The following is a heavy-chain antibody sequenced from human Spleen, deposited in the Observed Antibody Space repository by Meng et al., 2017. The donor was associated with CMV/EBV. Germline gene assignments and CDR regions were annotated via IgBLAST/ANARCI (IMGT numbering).Heavy chain of an antibody. D-gene: IGHD2/OR15-2a*01. V-gene: IGHV4-59*01. CDR1: GGSISNFL. J-gene: IGHJ6*02. Sequence: SGGSISNFLWSWVRQTPRKGLEWMGYIYYRGSPTYNPSLRGRLTISVDTSKNQFSLDLRSVTAADTAIYYCAKNIHKNNDYQFYGMDVWGQGTLVTVSS. CDR2: IYYRGSP. CDR3: AKNIHKNNDYQFYGMDV.